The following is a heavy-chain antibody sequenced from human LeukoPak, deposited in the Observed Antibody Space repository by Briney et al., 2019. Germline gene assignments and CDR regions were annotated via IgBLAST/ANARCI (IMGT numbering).Heavy chain of an antibody. J-gene: IGHJ6*02. Sequence: GGSLRLSCAASGFTFSSYAMSWVRQAPGKGLEWVSAISGSGGSTYYADSVKGRFTISRDNSKNTLYLQMNSLRVEDTAVYYCAKDIQQQPPAYYYGMDVWGQGTTVTVSS. CDR1: GFTFSSYA. CDR2: ISGSGGST. V-gene: IGHV3-23*01. D-gene: IGHD6-13*01. CDR3: AKDIQQQPPAYYYGMDV.